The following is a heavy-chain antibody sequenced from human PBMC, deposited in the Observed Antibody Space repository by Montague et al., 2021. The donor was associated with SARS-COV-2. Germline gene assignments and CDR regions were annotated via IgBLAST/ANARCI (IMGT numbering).Heavy chain of an antibody. CDR2: IYNSGST. D-gene: IGHD3-9*01. CDR3: ARAFTDWLRYYGMDV. CDR1: CGSVRGYY. V-gene: IGHV4-39*01. J-gene: IGHJ6*02. Sequence: SETLSLTCSVYCGSVRGYYWSWIRQPQGKGLEWIGSIYNSGSTYYNPSLKSRVTISVDTSKNQFSLKLSSVTAADTAVYYCARAFTDWLRYYGMDVWGQGSMVTVSS.